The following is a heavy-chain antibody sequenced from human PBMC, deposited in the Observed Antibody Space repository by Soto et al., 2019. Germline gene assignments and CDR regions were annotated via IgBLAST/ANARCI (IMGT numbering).Heavy chain of an antibody. Sequence: GGSLRLSCAASGFTFSSYEMNWVRQAPGKGLEWVSYISSSGSTIYYADSVKGRFTISRDNAKNSLYLQMNSLRAEDTAVYYCARGVVVAATPFWFDPWGQGTLVTVSS. CDR1: GFTFSSYE. D-gene: IGHD2-15*01. CDR3: ARGVVVAATPFWFDP. J-gene: IGHJ5*02. V-gene: IGHV3-48*03. CDR2: ISSSGSTI.